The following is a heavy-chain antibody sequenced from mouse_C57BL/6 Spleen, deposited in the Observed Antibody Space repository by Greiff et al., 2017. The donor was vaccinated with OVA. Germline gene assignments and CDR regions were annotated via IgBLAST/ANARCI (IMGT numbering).Heavy chain of an antibody. CDR2: IDPEDGET. J-gene: IGHJ2*01. CDR1: GFTFTDYY. D-gene: IGHD2-5*01. Sequence: EVQLQQSGAELVKPGASVKLSCTASGFTFTDYYMHWVQQRPEQGLEWIGRIDPEDGETKYAPKFQGKATITADTSSNTAYRQLSILTAEDTAVYYCARSHSNYVDYWGQGTTLTVSS. CDR3: ARSHSNYVDY. V-gene: IGHV14-2*01.